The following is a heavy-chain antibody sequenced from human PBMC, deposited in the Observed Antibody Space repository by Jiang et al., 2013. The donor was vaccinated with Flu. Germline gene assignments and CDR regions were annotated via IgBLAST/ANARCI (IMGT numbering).Heavy chain of an antibody. CDR1: GFTFSTYT. CDR2: ITSSSYI. Sequence: GGLVKPGGSLRLSCAASGFTFSTYTMTWVRQAPGKGLEWVSSITSSSYIYYADSVQGRFTMSRDNAKTSLYLQMNSLRAEDTAVYYCVRASRDYGDYDYWGQGTLVTV. J-gene: IGHJ4*02. D-gene: IGHD4-17*01. CDR3: VRASRDYGDYDY. V-gene: IGHV3-21*01.